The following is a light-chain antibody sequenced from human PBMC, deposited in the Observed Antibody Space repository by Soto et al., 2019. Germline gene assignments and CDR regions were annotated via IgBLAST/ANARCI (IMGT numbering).Light chain of an antibody. CDR3: SSFTITSIRGV. Sequence: QSVLTQPASVSGSPGQSVTISCTGTRSDIGAYNYVSWYQHHPGKGPKLIIYDLTHRPSGVSTRFSGSKSGNTASLTISGLQTEDEADYYCSSFTITSIRGVFGGGTKLTVL. V-gene: IGLV2-14*03. CDR2: DLT. J-gene: IGLJ2*01. CDR1: RSDIGAYNY.